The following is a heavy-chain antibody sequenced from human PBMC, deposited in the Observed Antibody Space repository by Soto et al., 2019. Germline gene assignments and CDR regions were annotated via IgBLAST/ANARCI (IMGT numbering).Heavy chain of an antibody. CDR3: ARRYGSCFDY. CDR1: GGSISSYY. J-gene: IGHJ4*02. Sequence: QLQLQESGPGLVKPSETLSLTCTVSGGSISSYYWSWIRQPPGKGLEWIGYTYYSGSSHYNPSLKSRVTISVGTSKNQFSLKLSSVTAADTAVYYCARRYGSCFDYWGQGTLVTVSS. D-gene: IGHD5-18*01. CDR2: TYYSGSS. V-gene: IGHV4-59*08.